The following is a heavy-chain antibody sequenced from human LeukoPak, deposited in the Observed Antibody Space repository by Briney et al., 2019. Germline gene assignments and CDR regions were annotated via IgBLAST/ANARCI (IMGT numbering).Heavy chain of an antibody. Sequence: GGSLRLSCAASGFTFSDYDMHWVRQATGKGLEWVSAIGTAGDTYYTGSVKGRFTISRENAKNSLYLQMNSLRAGDTAVYYCARDGREDCSGGSCYSRLGVYYYGMDVWGQGTTVTVSS. CDR3: ARDGREDCSGGSCYSRLGVYYYGMDV. CDR1: GFTFSDYD. D-gene: IGHD2-15*01. J-gene: IGHJ6*02. CDR2: IGTAGDT. V-gene: IGHV3-13*01.